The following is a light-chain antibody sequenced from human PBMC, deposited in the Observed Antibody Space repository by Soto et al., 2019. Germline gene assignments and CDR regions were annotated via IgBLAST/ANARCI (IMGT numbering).Light chain of an antibody. Sequence: EMVLTQSPATLSLSPGGRATLACSASQSVSSYLACYQQKPGQATRLLIYDASHRATGIPARFSGSGSGTDFTLTISSLEPEDFAVYYCQQRSNWLTFGGGTKVDIK. CDR1: QSVSSY. CDR3: QQRSNWLT. J-gene: IGKJ4*01. V-gene: IGKV3-11*01. CDR2: DAS.